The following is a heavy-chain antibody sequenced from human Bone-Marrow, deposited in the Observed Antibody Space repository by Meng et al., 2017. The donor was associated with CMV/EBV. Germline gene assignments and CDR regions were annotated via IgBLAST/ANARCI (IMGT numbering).Heavy chain of an antibody. D-gene: IGHD2-2*01. J-gene: IGHJ5*02. CDR1: GYTFTGYY. CDR2: INPNSGGT. Sequence: ASVKVSCKASGYTFTGYYMHWVRQAPGQGLEWMGWINPNSGGTNYAQKFQGRVTITADKSTSTAYMELSSLRSEDTAVYYCARPIVVVPAAIPHWFDPWGQGTLVTVSS. CDR3: ARPIVVVPAAIPHWFDP. V-gene: IGHV1-2*02.